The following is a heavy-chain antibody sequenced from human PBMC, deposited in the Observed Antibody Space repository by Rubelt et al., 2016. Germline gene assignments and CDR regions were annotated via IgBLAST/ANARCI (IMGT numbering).Heavy chain of an antibody. CDR1: GGSFSGYY. D-gene: IGHD5-24*01. CDR2: INHSGRT. CDR3: ARSGDIGDHYATMDL. Sequence: QVQLQQWGAGLLKPSETLSLTRAVYGGSFSGYYWSWIRQPPGKGLEWIGEINHSGRTNYNPSLKSRVTISIHTSKKQFSLQRDAVTAADTAVYYCARSGDIGDHYATMDLWGRGTLVTVAS. V-gene: IGHV4-34*01. J-gene: IGHJ2*01.